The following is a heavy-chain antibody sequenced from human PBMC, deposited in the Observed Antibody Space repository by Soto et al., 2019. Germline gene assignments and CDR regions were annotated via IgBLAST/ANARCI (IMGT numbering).Heavy chain of an antibody. J-gene: IGHJ4*02. CDR3: ARGARGFYYFDY. D-gene: IGHD3-10*01. V-gene: IGHV3-74*01. CDR2: INGDGNNE. Sequence: GGSMRLSCAASEFIFSIYWMHWVRQAPGKGLVWVSRINGDGNNENYADSVKGRFTISRDNAKDTVYLQLNSLRAEDTAVYYCARGARGFYYFDYWGQGTLVTVSS. CDR1: EFIFSIYW.